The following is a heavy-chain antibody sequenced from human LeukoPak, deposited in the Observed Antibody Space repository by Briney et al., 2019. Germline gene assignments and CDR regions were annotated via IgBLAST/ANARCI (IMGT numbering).Heavy chain of an antibody. J-gene: IGHJ4*02. CDR3: ARHEYSSGWYRYFDY. V-gene: IGHV4-39*07. D-gene: IGHD6-19*01. Sequence: SETLSLTCTVSGGSISSSSYYWGWIRQPPGKGLEWIGSIYYSGSTYYNPSLKSRVTISVDTSKNQFSLKLSSVTAADTAVYYCARHEYSSGWYRYFDYWGQGTLVTVSS. CDR2: IYYSGST. CDR1: GGSISSSSYY.